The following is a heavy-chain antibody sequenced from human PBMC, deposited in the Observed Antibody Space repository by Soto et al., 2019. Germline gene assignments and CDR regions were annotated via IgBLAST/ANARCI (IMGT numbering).Heavy chain of an antibody. Sequence: SETLSLTCAVSGGSISSGDYSWSWIRQPPGKGLEWIGYIYHSGSTYYNPSLKSRLTISVGTSKNQFSLKLSSVTAADTAVYYCACIFSGGYGYGFYYYGMDVWGQGTTVTVSS. D-gene: IGHD5-18*01. V-gene: IGHV4-30-2*02. CDR2: IYHSGST. J-gene: IGHJ6*02. CDR3: ACIFSGGYGYGFYYYGMDV. CDR1: GGSISSGDYS.